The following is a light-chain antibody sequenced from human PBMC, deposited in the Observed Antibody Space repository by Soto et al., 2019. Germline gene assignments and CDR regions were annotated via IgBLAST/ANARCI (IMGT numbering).Light chain of an antibody. V-gene: IGKV1-27*01. Sequence: DIQMTQSPSSLSASVGDRVTITCRASQDVSNYLAWYQQKPGKVPVLLIYAASSLQSGVPSRFSGSGSGTDFTLAISSLQPEGVATYYCHGYNSAPFTFGGGTKVDI. J-gene: IGKJ4*01. CDR2: AAS. CDR1: QDVSNY. CDR3: HGYNSAPFT.